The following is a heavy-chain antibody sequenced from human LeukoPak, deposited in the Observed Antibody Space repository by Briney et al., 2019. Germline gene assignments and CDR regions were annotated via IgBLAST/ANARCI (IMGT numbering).Heavy chain of an antibody. V-gene: IGHV4-59*08. Sequence: SETLSLTCTVSGGSISSYYWSWIRQPPGKGLEWIGYIYYSGSTNYNPSLKSRVTISVDTSKNQFSLKLSSVTAADTAVYYCARHIISTADAFDIWGQGTMVTVSS. D-gene: IGHD1-14*01. CDR1: GGSISSYY. CDR3: ARHIISTADAFDI. CDR2: IYYSGST. J-gene: IGHJ3*02.